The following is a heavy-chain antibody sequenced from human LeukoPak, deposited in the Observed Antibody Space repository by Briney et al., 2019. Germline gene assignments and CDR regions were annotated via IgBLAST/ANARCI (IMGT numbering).Heavy chain of an antibody. D-gene: IGHD4-17*01. V-gene: IGHV4-59*08. CDR2: FYYTGST. J-gene: IGHJ4*02. CDR1: SGSISTYY. Sequence: PSETLSHTCTVSSGSISTYYWSWIRQPPGKGLEWIGYFYYTGSTTYNPSLKSRVTISVDTSKNQFSLRLSSVTAADTAVYYCARQQKTHGDSSFEYWGQGTLVTVSS. CDR3: ARQQKTHGDSSFEY.